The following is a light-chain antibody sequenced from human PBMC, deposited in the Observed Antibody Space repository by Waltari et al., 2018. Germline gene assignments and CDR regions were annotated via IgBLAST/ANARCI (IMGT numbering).Light chain of an antibody. CDR3: QQYNISPYS. CDR2: KSF. J-gene: IGKJ2*01. V-gene: IGKV1-5*03. Sequence: DIQMTQSPSTLSASVGDRVTITCRASQIISNWLAWYQQKPGKDPKLLIYKSFTLQSGVPSRFSGSGSETEFTLTISSLQPDDFATYYCQQYNISPYSFGQGTTLEI. CDR1: QIISNW.